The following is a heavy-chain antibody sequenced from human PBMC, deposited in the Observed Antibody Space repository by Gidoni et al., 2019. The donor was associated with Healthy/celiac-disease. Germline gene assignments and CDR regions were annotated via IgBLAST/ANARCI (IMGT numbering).Heavy chain of an antibody. CDR2: ISGSGGST. CDR3: AKEAWMTTVTTLDY. Sequence: EVQLLESGGGLVQPGGSLRLSCAASGFTFSSYAMSWVRQAPGKGLEGVSAISGSGGSTYYADSEKGRFTISRDNSKKTLYLQMNSLRAEDTAVYYCAKEAWMTTVTTLDYWGQGTLVTVSS. CDR1: GFTFSSYA. J-gene: IGHJ4*02. V-gene: IGHV3-23*01. D-gene: IGHD4-17*01.